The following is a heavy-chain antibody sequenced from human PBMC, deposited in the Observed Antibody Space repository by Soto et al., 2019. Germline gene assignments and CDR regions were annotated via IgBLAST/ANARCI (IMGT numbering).Heavy chain of an antibody. CDR1: GIEFSNYA. J-gene: IGHJ4*02. V-gene: IGHV3-23*01. D-gene: IGHD3-16*01. CDR3: AKDGNWLDVYYDV. Sequence: EVQLLESGGGLVQPGGSLRLSCVGSGIEFSNYAMSWVRQAPGKGLEWVSIVSASGRSRHHADSVKGRFTISRDNSKNTLYLHMTNLRAEDTAVYYCAKDGNWLDVYYDVWGQGTPVTVSS. CDR2: VSASGRSR.